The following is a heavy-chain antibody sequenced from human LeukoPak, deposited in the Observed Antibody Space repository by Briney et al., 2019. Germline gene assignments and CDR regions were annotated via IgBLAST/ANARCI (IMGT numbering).Heavy chain of an antibody. J-gene: IGHJ3*02. CDR1: GGIFSSYA. CDR2: IIPIFGTA. D-gene: IGHD3-9*01. CDR3: ARAGGVRYFDWLGAFDI. Sequence: GSSVKVSCKASGGIFSSYAISWVRQAPGQGLEWMGGIIPIFGTANYAQKFQGRVTITADESTSTAYMELSSLRSEDTAVYYCARAGGVRYFDWLGAFDIWGQGTMVTVSS. V-gene: IGHV1-69*01.